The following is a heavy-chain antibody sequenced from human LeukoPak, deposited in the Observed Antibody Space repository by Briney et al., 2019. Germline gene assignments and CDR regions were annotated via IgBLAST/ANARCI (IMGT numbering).Heavy chain of an antibody. CDR2: ISYDGSNK. V-gene: IGHV3-30*01. J-gene: IGHJ4*02. Sequence: GRSLRLSCAASGFTFSSYAMHWVRQAPGKGLEWVAVISYDGSNKYYADSVKGRFTISRDNSKNTLYLQMNSQRAEDTAVYYCARENYGFDYWGQGTLVTVSS. CDR1: GFTFSSYA. D-gene: IGHD3-16*01. CDR3: ARENYGFDY.